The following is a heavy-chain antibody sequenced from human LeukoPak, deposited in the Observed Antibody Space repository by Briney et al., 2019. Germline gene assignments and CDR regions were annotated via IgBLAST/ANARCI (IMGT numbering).Heavy chain of an antibody. V-gene: IGHV4-39*07. CDR2: IYYSGST. CDR1: GGSISSSSYY. D-gene: IGHD5-12*01. Sequence: PSETLSLTCTVSGGSISSSSYYWGWIRQPPGKGLEWIGSIYYSGSTNYNPSLKSRVTISIDTSKNQFSLKLSSVTAADTAVYYCARVEDGYDYNFDLWGRGTLVTVSS. J-gene: IGHJ2*01. CDR3: ARVEDGYDYNFDL.